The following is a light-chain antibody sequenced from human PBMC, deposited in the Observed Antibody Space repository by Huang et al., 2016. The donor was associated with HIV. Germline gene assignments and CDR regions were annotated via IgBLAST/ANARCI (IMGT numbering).Light chain of an antibody. CDR2: LGS. CDR3: MQALQTPMFT. J-gene: IGKJ2*01. V-gene: IGKV2-28*01. Sequence: DIVMTQFPLSLPVIPEEPASISCRSSQCLLHRNGYNYLDWYVQKPGQYPQRLIYLGSNRASVVPDRCSGSGSGTDFTLKISRVEAEDVGIYYCMQALQTPMFTFGQGTKLEIK. CDR1: QCLLHRNGYNY.